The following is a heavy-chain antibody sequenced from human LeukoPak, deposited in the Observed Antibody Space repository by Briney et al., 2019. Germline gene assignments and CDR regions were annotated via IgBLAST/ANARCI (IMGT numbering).Heavy chain of an antibody. V-gene: IGHV3-23*01. Sequence: GGSLRLSCAASGFAFSNYAMSWVRQAPGKGLEWVSAISGSGGSTYYADSVKGRFTISRDNSKNTLYLQMNSLRAEDTAVYYCAKDASYYYDSSGFWGQGTMVTVSS. D-gene: IGHD3-22*01. CDR2: ISGSGGST. CDR3: AKDASYYYDSSGF. CDR1: GFAFSNYA. J-gene: IGHJ3*01.